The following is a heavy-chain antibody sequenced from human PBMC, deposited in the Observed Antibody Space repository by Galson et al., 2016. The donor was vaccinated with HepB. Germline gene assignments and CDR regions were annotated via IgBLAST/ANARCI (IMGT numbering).Heavy chain of an antibody. V-gene: IGHV2-5*02. J-gene: IGHJ4*02. CDR2: IYWDDDK. CDR1: GFSLTTSGVG. D-gene: IGHD1-26*01. CDR3: AHRLERATTGVH. Sequence: PALVKPTQTLTLTCTFSGFSLTTSGVGVGWIRQPPGKALEWLTLIYWDDDKRYSPSLKSRLTITKDTSKNQVVLTMTNMDPVDTATYYCAHRLERATTGVHWGQGTLVTVSS.